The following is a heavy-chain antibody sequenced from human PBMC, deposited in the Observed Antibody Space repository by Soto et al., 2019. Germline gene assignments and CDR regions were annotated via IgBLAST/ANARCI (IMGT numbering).Heavy chain of an antibody. V-gene: IGHV3-9*01. Sequence: GGSLRLSCVASGFNFDDSAMNWVRQVPGKGLEWVSGITWNSGHILYADSVKGRFTISRDNAKKSLYLELNSLRPEDTALYYCAKGRSSMIVVVMDYWGQGIPVTVSS. CDR1: GFNFDDSA. J-gene: IGHJ4*02. CDR2: ITWNSGHI. CDR3: AKGRSSMIVVVMDY. D-gene: IGHD3-22*01.